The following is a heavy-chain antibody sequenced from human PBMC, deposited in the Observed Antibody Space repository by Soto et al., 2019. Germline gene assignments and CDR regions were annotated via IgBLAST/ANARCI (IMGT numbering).Heavy chain of an antibody. CDR2: INAGNSDP. D-gene: IGHD2-8*01. Sequence: ASVKVSCKASGYSFISYAIHWVRQAPGQSLEWMGWINAGNSDPEYSQKFQDRVIITKDTSASTAYMELSSLRSEDTAVYYCTRGAAGLYYDDYWGRGTLVTVSS. CDR1: GYSFISYA. V-gene: IGHV1-3*01. CDR3: TRGAAGLYYDDY. J-gene: IGHJ4*02.